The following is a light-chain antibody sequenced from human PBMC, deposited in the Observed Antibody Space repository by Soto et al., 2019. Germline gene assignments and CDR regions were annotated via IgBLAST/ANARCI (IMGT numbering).Light chain of an antibody. CDR3: CSYAGSNSVI. V-gene: IGLV2-23*02. J-gene: IGLJ2*01. CDR2: EVR. Sequence: QSALTQPASVSGSPGQSITISCTGTSSDVGTYNLVSWYQQYPGKAPKLIYEVRKRPSGITDRFSGSKSGNTASLTISGLQAEDEADYYCCSYAGSNSVIFGGGTKLTVL. CDR1: SSDVGTYNL.